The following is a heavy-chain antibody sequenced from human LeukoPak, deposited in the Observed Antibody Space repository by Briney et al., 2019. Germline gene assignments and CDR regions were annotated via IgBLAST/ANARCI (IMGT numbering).Heavy chain of an antibody. CDR3: ALGYSYGFANY. D-gene: IGHD5-18*01. J-gene: IGHJ4*02. Sequence: GGSLRLSCAASGFTFDDYAMHWVRQAPGKGLEWVSGISWNSGSIGYADSVKGRFTISRDNAKNSLYLQMNSLRAEDTALYYCALGYSYGFANYWGQGTLVTVSS. CDR2: ISWNSGSI. CDR1: GFTFDDYA. V-gene: IGHV3-9*01.